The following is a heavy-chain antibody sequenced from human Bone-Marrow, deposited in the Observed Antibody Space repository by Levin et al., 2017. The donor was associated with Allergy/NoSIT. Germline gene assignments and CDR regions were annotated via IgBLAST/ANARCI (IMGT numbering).Heavy chain of an antibody. CDR3: TKNGHD. J-gene: IGHJ4*02. D-gene: IGHD2-8*01. CDR1: GFTVSDAW. Sequence: PGGSLRLSCAASGFTVSDAWMGWVRQAPGKGLEWVGHIRSIRDGGTIDYAAAVKGRFTISRDDSKNTVALQMNSLKSEDTAMYFCTKNGHDWGQGTLVTVSS. V-gene: IGHV3-15*01. CDR2: IRSIRDGGTI.